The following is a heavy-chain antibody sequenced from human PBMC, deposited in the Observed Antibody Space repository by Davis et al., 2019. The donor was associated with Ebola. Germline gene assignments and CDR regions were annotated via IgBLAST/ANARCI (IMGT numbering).Heavy chain of an antibody. V-gene: IGHV6-1*01. CDR3: ARGWTRTGFDV. D-gene: IGHD6-19*01. Sequence: PSETLSLTCAISGDSVSGGSGGWNWIRQSPSRGLEWLGRTYFNSRWYYDYAVSVKSRITINPDTSKNQFSLHLNSVTPEDTAVYYCARGWTRTGFDVWGQGTLVTVSS. CDR1: GDSVSGGSGG. J-gene: IGHJ4*02. CDR2: TYFNSRWYY.